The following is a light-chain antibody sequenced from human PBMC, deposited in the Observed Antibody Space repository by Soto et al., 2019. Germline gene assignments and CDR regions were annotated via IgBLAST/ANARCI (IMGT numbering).Light chain of an antibody. J-gene: IGKJ5*01. Sequence: EIVLTQSPGTLSLSPGERATLSCRASQSVSSNYLAWYQQKPGQAHRLLIYGASSRAPSIPDRFSGSGSGTDFSLTISRLEPEDFAVYYCQQYGSSPITFGQGTRLDIK. CDR2: GAS. V-gene: IGKV3-20*01. CDR1: QSVSSNY. CDR3: QQYGSSPIT.